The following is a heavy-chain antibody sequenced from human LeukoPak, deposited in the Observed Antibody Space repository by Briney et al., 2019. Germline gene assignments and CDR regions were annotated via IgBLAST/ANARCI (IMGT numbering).Heavy chain of an antibody. D-gene: IGHD3-3*01. CDR3: AKYVLRFLEWLFPAYFDY. CDR1: GFTFSSYA. CDR2: ISGGGGST. V-gene: IGHV3-23*01. J-gene: IGHJ4*02. Sequence: PGGSLRLSCAASGFTFSSYAMSWVRQAPGKGLEWVSAISGGGGSTYYADSVKGRFTISRDNSKNTLYLQMNSLRAEDTAVYYCAKYVLRFLEWLFPAYFDYWGQGTLVTVSS.